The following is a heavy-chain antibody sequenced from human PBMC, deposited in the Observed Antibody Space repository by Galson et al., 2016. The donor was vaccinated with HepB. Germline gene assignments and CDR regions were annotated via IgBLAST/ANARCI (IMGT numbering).Heavy chain of an antibody. CDR3: ATRVRGDYWGGGPLET. D-gene: IGHD3-3*01. J-gene: IGHJ5*02. V-gene: IGHV1-69*13. CDR1: GGIFSSYA. Sequence: SVKVSCKASGGIFSSYAISWVRQAPGQGLEWMGGIIPIFVAPSYAQKFQGRVTINADESTNTSYLDLSSLRSEDTAVYYCATRVRGDYWGGGPLETWGQGSLVTVSS. CDR2: IIPIFVAP.